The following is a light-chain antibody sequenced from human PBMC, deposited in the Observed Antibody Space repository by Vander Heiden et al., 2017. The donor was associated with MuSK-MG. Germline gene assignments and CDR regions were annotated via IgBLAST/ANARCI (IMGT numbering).Light chain of an antibody. CDR2: DAS. CDR3: QQRNNWPLT. CDR1: QSVSSY. Sequence: EIVLTQSPATLSLSPVERATLSCRASQSVSSYLAWYQQKPGQAPRLLIYDASNRATGIPARFSGSGSGTDFTLTISSLEPEDFALYYCQQRNNWPLTFGGGTKVEIK. J-gene: IGKJ4*01. V-gene: IGKV3-11*01.